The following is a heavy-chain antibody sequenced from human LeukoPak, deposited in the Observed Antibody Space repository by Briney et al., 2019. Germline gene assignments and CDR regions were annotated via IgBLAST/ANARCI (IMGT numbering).Heavy chain of an antibody. CDR3: ARVLRFPSYGMDV. CDR1: GFTFSSYS. CDR2: ISSSSSYI. V-gene: IGHV3-21*01. Sequence: KAGGSLRLSCAASGFTFSSYSMNWVRQALGKGLEWVSSISSSSSYIYYADSVKGRFTISRDNAKNSLYLQMNSLRAEDTAVYYCARVLRFPSYGMDVWGQGTTVTVSS. J-gene: IGHJ6*02. D-gene: IGHD3-3*01.